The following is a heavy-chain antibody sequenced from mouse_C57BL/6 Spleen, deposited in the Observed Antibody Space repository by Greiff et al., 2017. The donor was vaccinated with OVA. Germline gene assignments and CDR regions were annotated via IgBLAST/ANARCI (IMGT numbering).Heavy chain of an antibody. CDR1: GYTFTSYW. D-gene: IGHD2-5*01. Sequence: QVQLQQSGAELVKPGASVKLSCKASGYTFTSYWMHWVKQRPGQGLEWIGMIHPNSGSTNYNEKFKSKATLTVDKSSSTAYMQLSSLTSEDSAVYYCARPPYSNYRYYAMDYWGQGTSVTVSS. J-gene: IGHJ4*01. CDR2: IHPNSGST. CDR3: ARPPYSNYRYYAMDY. V-gene: IGHV1-64*01.